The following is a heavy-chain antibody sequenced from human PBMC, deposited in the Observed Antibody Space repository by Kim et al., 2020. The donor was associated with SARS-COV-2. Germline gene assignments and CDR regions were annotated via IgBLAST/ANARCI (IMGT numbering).Heavy chain of an antibody. CDR2: ISSSSSYI. Sequence: GGSLRLSCAASGFTFSSYSMNWVRQAPGKGLEWVSSISSSSSYIYYADSVKGRFTISRDNAKNSLYLQMNSLRAEDTAVYYCARGSDSSSWWADSDYWGQGTLVTVSS. D-gene: IGHD6-13*01. V-gene: IGHV3-21*01. J-gene: IGHJ4*02. CDR3: ARGSDSSSWWADSDY. CDR1: GFTFSSYS.